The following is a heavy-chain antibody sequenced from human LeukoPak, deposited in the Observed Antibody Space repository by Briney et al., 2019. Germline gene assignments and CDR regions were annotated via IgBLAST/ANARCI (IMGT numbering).Heavy chain of an antibody. Sequence: PGRSLRLSCAASGFTFSSYAMHWVRQAPGKGLEWVAVISYDGSNKYYADSVKGRFTISRDNSKNTLYLQMNSLRAEDTAVYYCARGGYNYDVGRWHYWGQGTLVTVSS. J-gene: IGHJ4*02. CDR1: GFTFSSYA. CDR3: ARGGYNYDVGRWHY. CDR2: ISYDGSNK. D-gene: IGHD5-24*01. V-gene: IGHV3-30-3*01.